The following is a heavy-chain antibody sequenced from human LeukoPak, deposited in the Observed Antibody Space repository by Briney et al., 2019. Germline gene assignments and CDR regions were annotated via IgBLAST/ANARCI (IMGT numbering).Heavy chain of an antibody. CDR1: GGSISSYY. V-gene: IGHV4-4*09. CDR2: IYTSGST. D-gene: IGHD6-13*01. CDR3: ARTVYSSSSDYFGY. Sequence: PSETLSLTCTVSGGSISSYYWSWIRQPPGKGLEWIGYIYTSGSTNYNPSLKSRVTISVDTSKNQFSLKLSSVTAADTAVYYCARTVYSSSSDYFGYWGQGTLVTVSS. J-gene: IGHJ4*02.